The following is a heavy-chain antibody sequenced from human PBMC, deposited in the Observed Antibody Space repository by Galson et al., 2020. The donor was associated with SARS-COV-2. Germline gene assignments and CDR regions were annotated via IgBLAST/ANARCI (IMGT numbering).Heavy chain of an antibody. J-gene: IGHJ4*02. D-gene: IGHD3-3*01. CDR2: ISGSGDNT. CDR1: GFPFSGYA. CDR3: AKDRGDFWSGYYHLFDY. Sequence: GESLKISCAASGFPFSGYALSWVRQAPGKGLEWVSAISGSGDNTVSADSVKGRFTISRDKSKSVMYLQMNSLRAEDTAVYYCAKDRGDFWSGYYHLFDYWGQGTLVTVSS. V-gene: IGHV3-23*01.